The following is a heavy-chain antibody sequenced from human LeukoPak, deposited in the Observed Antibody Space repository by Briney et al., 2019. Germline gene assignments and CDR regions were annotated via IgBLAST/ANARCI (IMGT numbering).Heavy chain of an antibody. Sequence: PSETLSPTCAVYGGSFSGYYWSWIRQPAGKGLEWIGRIYTGGSTIYNPSLKSRVTISLDTSKNQFSLKLNSVTAADTAVYFCARGWVRGVISYFDYWGQGTLVTVSS. D-gene: IGHD3-10*01. CDR1: GGSFSGYY. J-gene: IGHJ4*02. CDR3: ARGWVRGVISYFDY. CDR2: IYTGGST. V-gene: IGHV4-59*10.